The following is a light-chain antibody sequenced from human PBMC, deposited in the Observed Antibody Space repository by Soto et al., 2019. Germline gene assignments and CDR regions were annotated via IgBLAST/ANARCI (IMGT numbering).Light chain of an antibody. J-gene: IGKJ2*01. CDR2: GTS. CDR3: QPYGNSPYT. Sequence: EIVLTQSPGTLSLSPGERATLSCRASQSVSSSYLAWYHQKPGQAPRLLIYGTSSRATGIPDRFSGSGSGTHFPITISRLEPEDVAVYYCQPYGNSPYTFGQGTKLEI. CDR1: QSVSSSY. V-gene: IGKV3-20*01.